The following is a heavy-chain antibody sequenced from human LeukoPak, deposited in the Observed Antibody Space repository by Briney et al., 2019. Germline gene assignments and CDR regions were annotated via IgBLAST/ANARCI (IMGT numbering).Heavy chain of an antibody. Sequence: PSETLPLTCTVSGGSISSYYWSWIRQPPGKGLEWIGYIYYSGSTNYNPSLKSRVTISVDTSKNQFSLKLSSVTAADTAVYYCARATQYQLINWFDPWGQGTLVTVSS. CDR1: GGSISSYY. CDR3: ARATQYQLINWFDP. CDR2: IYYSGST. J-gene: IGHJ5*02. V-gene: IGHV4-59*01. D-gene: IGHD2-2*01.